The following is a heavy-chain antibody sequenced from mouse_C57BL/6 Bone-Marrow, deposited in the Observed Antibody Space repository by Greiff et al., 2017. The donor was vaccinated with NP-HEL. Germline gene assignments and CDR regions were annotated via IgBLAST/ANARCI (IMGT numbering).Heavy chain of an antibody. CDR3: ARHEDYYGSSRYYAMDY. CDR2: FYPGSGSI. V-gene: IGHV1-62-2*01. CDR1: GYTFTEYT. J-gene: IGHJ4*01. Sequence: VQLQQSGAELVKPGASVKLSCKASGYTFTEYTIHWVKQRSGQGLEWIGWFYPGSGSIKYNEKFKDKATLTADKSSSTVYMELSRLTSEYSAVYFCARHEDYYGSSRYYAMDYWGQGTSVTVSS. D-gene: IGHD1-1*01.